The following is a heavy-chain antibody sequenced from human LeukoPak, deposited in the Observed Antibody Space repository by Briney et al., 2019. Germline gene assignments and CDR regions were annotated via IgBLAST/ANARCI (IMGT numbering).Heavy chain of an antibody. Sequence: ASVKVSCKASGYIFTSYYMHWVRLAPGQGLEWMGILNPSGGSTSYAQKFQGRVTMARDTSTSTVYTELSSLRSEDTAVYYCARHGSSGWHDYWGQGTLVPVSS. D-gene: IGHD6-19*01. CDR3: ARHGSSGWHDY. CDR1: GYIFTSYY. V-gene: IGHV1-46*01. CDR2: LNPSGGST. J-gene: IGHJ4*02.